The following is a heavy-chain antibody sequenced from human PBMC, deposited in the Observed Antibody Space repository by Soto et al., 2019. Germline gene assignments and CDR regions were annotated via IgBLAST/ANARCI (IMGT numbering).Heavy chain of an antibody. Sequence: SVKVSCKASGGTFSSYAISWVRQAPGQGLEWMGGIIPIFGTANYAQKFQGRVTIIADKSTSTAYMELSSLRSEDTAVYYCVIVVVTATNQKGKYYFDYWGQGTLVTVSS. V-gene: IGHV1-69*06. CDR2: IIPIFGTA. J-gene: IGHJ4*02. CDR1: GGTFSSYA. CDR3: VIVVVTATNQKGKYYFDY. D-gene: IGHD2-21*02.